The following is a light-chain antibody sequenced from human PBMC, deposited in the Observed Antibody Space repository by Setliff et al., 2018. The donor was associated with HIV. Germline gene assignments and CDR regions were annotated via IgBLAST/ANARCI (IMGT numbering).Light chain of an antibody. Sequence: QSALTQPAAVSGSPGQSITISCTGTSSDVGGHSYVSWYQQHPGKAPKLIIYEVSKWPSGVSNHFSGSKSGNTASLTISGLQTEDEAEYYCCSYASTGSFVFGTGTKVTVL. J-gene: IGLJ1*01. CDR3: CSYASTGSFV. CDR2: EVS. V-gene: IGLV2-23*02. CDR1: SSDVGGHSY.